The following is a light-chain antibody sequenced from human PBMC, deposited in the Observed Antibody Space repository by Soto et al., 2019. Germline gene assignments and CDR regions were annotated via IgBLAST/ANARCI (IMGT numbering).Light chain of an antibody. V-gene: IGLV2-23*01. Sequence: QSALTQPASVSGSPGQSITISCTGTSNVLGNYNLVSWYQQHPGKAPKLMIYEGSNRPSGVSSRFSGSKSGNTASLTISGLQAEDEADYYCCSYAGSNTFVLFGGGTKLTVL. J-gene: IGLJ2*01. CDR3: CSYAGSNTFVL. CDR1: SNVLGNYNL. CDR2: EGS.